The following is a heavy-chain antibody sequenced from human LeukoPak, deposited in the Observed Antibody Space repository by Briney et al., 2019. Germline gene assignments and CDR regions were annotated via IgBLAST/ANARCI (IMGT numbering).Heavy chain of an antibody. CDR3: ARLGHSGSYYRIGAFDI. V-gene: IGHV4-59*01. CDR2: IYYSGST. CDR1: GGSISSYY. J-gene: IGHJ3*02. D-gene: IGHD1-26*01. Sequence: SETLSLTCTVSGGSISSYYWSWIRQPPGKGLEWIGYIYYSGSTNYNPSLKSRVTISVDTSKNQFSLKLSSVTAEDTAVYYCARLGHSGSYYRIGAFDIWGQGTMVTVSS.